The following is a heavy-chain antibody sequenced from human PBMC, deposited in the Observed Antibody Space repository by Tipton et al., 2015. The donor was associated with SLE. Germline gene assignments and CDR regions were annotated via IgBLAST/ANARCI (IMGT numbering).Heavy chain of an antibody. V-gene: IGHV3-74*01. CDR3: ARRYYYDSSESAFDI. Sequence: SLRLSCAASGFTFSSYWMHWVRQAPGKGLVWVSRINSDGSSTSYADSVKGRFTISRDNAKNTLYLQMNSLRAEDTAVYYCARRYYYDSSESAFDIWGQGTMVTVSS. J-gene: IGHJ3*02. CDR2: INSDGSST. D-gene: IGHD3-22*01. CDR1: GFTFSSYW.